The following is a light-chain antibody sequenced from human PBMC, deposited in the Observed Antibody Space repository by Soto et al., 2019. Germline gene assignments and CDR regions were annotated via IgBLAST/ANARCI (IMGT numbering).Light chain of an antibody. CDR1: QSVSSN. CDR2: GAS. J-gene: IGKJ3*01. CDR3: QQYNKWPLFT. Sequence: EIVMTQSPANLSVSPGERATLSCRASQSVSSNLAWYQQKPGQGPRLLIYGASTRATGIPARFSGSGSGTEFTLTISSLQSEDFAVYYCQQYNKWPLFTFGPGTKVDIK. V-gene: IGKV3-15*01.